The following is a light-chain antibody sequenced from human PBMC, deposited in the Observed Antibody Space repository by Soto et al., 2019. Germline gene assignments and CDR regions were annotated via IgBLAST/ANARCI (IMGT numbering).Light chain of an antibody. V-gene: IGKV3-20*01. J-gene: IGKJ1*01. CDR1: QSVSSN. CDR2: GAS. Sequence: EILLTQAPGTLSLSPGDRATLSCRASQSVSSNLAWYQQKPGQAPRLLIYGASTRATGIPARFSGSGSGTDFTLTISRLEPEDSAVYYCQQYGSSPWTFGQGTKVDIK. CDR3: QQYGSSPWT.